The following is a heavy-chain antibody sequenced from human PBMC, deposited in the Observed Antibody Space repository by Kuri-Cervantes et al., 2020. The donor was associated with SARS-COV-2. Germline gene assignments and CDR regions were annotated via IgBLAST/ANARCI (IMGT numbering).Heavy chain of an antibody. CDR3: ARAYGFLRYIYYMDV. CDR1: GESFSGYY. V-gene: IGHV4-34*01. CDR2: VNHRGST. J-gene: IGHJ6*03. Sequence: SQTLSLTCAFYGESFSGYYWNWNRQSPGKGLEWIGEVNHRGSTNYNPSLKSRVTISVDTSSKQFSLHLSSVTAADTAVYYCARAYGFLRYIYYMDVWGRGTTVTVSS. D-gene: IGHD4-17*01.